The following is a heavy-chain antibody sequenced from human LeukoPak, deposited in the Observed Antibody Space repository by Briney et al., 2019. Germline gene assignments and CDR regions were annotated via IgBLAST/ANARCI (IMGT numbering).Heavy chain of an antibody. CDR2: IYASGST. CDR3: ARVSLGRWYFDP. Sequence: SETLSLTCTVSGVSISSYYWTWIRQPAGKGLEWIGRIYASGSTHYNPSLKSRVTMSLDTSKNQFSLKLTSVTAADMAVYYCARVSLGRWYFDPWGQGTPVTVSS. V-gene: IGHV4-4*07. J-gene: IGHJ5*02. CDR1: GVSISSYY. D-gene: IGHD4-23*01.